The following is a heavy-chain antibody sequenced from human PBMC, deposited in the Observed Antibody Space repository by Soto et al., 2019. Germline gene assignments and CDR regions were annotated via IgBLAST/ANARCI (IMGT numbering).Heavy chain of an antibody. V-gene: IGHV4-59*12. CDR1: NGSISGFY. J-gene: IGHJ4*02. D-gene: IGHD1-26*01. Sequence: LSLTCSVSNGSISGFYWTWIRQPPGKILEWIGYIHYSGRTDYNPSLTSRATMSVDTSKNQFSLNLKSITAADTAVYYCVRVGVGIGNHFDSWGRGTLVTVS. CDR3: VRVGVGIGNHFDS. CDR2: IHYSGRT.